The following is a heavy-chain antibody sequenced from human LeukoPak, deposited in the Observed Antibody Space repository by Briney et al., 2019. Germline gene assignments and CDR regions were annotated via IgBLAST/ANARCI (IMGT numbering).Heavy chain of an antibody. CDR3: AKDPIDWGTIYSDY. D-gene: IGHD3-9*01. J-gene: IGHJ4*02. CDR1: GFTFSSYS. Sequence: GGSLRLSCAASGFTFSSYSMNWVRQAPGKGLEWVSSISSSSSYIYYADSVKGRFTISRDNSKNTLYLQMNSLRAEDTAVYYCAKDPIDWGTIYSDYWGQGTLVTVSS. CDR2: ISSSSSYI. V-gene: IGHV3-21*04.